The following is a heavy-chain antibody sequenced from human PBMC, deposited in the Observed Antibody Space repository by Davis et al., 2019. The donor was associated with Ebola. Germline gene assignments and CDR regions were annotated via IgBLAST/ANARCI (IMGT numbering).Heavy chain of an antibody. CDR3: VVVTTLYFDY. CDR1: GFTFSSYW. Sequence: HTGGSLRLSCAASGFTFSSYWMHWVRQAPGKGLVWVSRINSDGSSTSYADSVKGRFTISRDNSKNTLYLQMNSLRAEDTAVYYCVVVTTLYFDYWGQGTLVTVSS. D-gene: IGHD2-21*02. CDR2: INSDGSST. J-gene: IGHJ4*02. V-gene: IGHV3-74*01.